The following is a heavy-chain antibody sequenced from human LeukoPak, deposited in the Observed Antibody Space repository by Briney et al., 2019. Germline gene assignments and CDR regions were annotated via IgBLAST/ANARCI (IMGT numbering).Heavy chain of an antibody. V-gene: IGHV1-18*01. CDR2: ISAYNGNT. CDR3: AREADILTGYYGMDV. J-gene: IGHJ6*02. Sequence: ASVKVSCKASGYTFTSYGISWVRQAPGQGLEWMGWISAYNGNTNYAQKLQGRVTMTTDTSTSTAYMELRSLRSDDTAVYYCAREADILTGYYGMDVWGQGTTVTVSS. D-gene: IGHD3-9*01. CDR1: GYTFTSYG.